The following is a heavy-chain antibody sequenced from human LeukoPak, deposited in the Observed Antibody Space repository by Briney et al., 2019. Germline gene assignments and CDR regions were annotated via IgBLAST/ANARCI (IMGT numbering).Heavy chain of an antibody. Sequence: PGGSLRLSCAASGFTFSSYSMNWVRQAPGKGLEWVSYISSSGSTIYYADSVKGRFTISRDNAKNSLYLQMNSLRAEDTAVYYCARTSGYSSGWYYGYYMDVWGKGTTVTISS. J-gene: IGHJ6*03. CDR1: GFTFSSYS. CDR3: ARTSGYSSGWYYGYYMDV. D-gene: IGHD6-19*01. CDR2: ISSSGSTI. V-gene: IGHV3-48*04.